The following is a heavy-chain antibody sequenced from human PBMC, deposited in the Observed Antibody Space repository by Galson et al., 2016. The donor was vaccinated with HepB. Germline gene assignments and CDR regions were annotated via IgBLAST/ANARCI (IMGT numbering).Heavy chain of an antibody. CDR2: ISGSGGIT. V-gene: IGHV3-23*01. J-gene: IGHJ4*02. Sequence: SLRLSCAASGFSVSGHAMSWVRQGPGKGLDWVSGISGSGGITHYADSVKGRFTISRDDSKNTLFLQMNSLRAEDTAVYYCAKGRSYSNGFYYFDYWGRGTPVTVSS. CDR1: GFSVSGHA. D-gene: IGHD6-19*01. CDR3: AKGRSYSNGFYYFDY.